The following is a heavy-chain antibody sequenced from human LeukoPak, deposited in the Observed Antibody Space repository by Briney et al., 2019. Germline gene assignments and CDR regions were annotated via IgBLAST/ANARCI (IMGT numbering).Heavy chain of an antibody. Sequence: GGSLRLSCGASGLPFSSHAMSWVRQAPGKGLEWVSAICGSGGRTYYADSVRGRFTISRDNSKNTLYLQINSLRAEDTAVYYCAKDERWLQPYYFDYGGQGTLVTVSS. J-gene: IGHJ4*02. CDR1: GLPFSSHA. D-gene: IGHD5-24*01. CDR2: ICGSGGRT. V-gene: IGHV3-23*01. CDR3: AKDERWLQPYYFDY.